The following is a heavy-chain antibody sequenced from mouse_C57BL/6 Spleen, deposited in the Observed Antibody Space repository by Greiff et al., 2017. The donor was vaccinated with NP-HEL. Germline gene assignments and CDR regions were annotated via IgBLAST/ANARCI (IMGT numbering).Heavy chain of an antibody. CDR2: IRNKANNHTT. V-gene: IGHV6-6*01. D-gene: IGHD1-1*01. J-gene: IGHJ2*01. CDR1: GFTFSDAW. Sequence: EVQGVESGGGLVQPGGSMRLSCAASGFTFSDAWMDWVRQSPEKGLEWVAEIRNKANNHTTDYAESVKGRFTISSDDSQSSVYLQMNCLRAEDTGTYYYARDYGSSYDCWGEGTALAVSS. CDR3: ARDYGSSYDC.